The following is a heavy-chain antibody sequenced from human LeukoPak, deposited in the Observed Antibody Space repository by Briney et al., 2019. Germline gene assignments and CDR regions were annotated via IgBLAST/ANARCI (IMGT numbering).Heavy chain of an antibody. D-gene: IGHD2-15*01. CDR3: ARDEGVVAAPLDAFDI. Sequence: PGGSLRLSCAASGFTFSSFWMSWVRQAPGKGLEWVANIKQDGSEKYYVDSVKGRFTISRDNAKNSLYLQMNSLRAEDTAVYYCARDEGVVAAPLDAFDIWGQGTMVTVSS. CDR2: IKQDGSEK. CDR1: GFTFSSFW. V-gene: IGHV3-7*01. J-gene: IGHJ3*02.